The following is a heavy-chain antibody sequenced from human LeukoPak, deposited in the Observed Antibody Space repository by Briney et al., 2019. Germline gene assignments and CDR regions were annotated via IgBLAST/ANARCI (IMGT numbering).Heavy chain of an antibody. D-gene: IGHD6-6*01. CDR3: ARVGKYSSSPWYFDY. V-gene: IGHV4-59*01. J-gene: IGHJ4*02. CDR2: IYYSGST. Sequence: PSETLSLTCTVSGGSISSYYWSRIRQPPGKGLEWIGYIYYSGSTNYNPSLKSRVTISVDTSKNQFSLKLSSVTAADTAVYYCARVGKYSSSPWYFDYWGQGTLVTVSS. CDR1: GGSISSYY.